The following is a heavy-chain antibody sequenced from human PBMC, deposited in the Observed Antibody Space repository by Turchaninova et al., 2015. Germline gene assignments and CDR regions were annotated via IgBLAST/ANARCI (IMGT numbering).Heavy chain of an antibody. Sequence: EVQLVESGGGLVQPGGSLRLSCAASGFTFSSDAMSWVRQAPGKGLEWVSAISGSGVSTYYADSVKGRFTISRDNSKNTLYLQMNSLRAEDTAVYYCAKFPRQTWDFDPWGQGTLVTVSS. CDR1: GFTFSSDA. J-gene: IGHJ5*02. V-gene: IGHV3-23*04. CDR3: AKFPRQTWDFDP. CDR2: ISGSGVST. D-gene: IGHD1-26*01.